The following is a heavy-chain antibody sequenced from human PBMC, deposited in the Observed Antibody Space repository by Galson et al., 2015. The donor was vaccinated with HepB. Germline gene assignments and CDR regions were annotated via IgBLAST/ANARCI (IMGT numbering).Heavy chain of an antibody. CDR2: ISSSSSDI. CDR1: GFTFSSYS. V-gene: IGHV3-21*01. CDR3: ARGPGFMDV. J-gene: IGHJ6*02. Sequence: SLRLSCAASGFTFSSYSVNWVRQTPGKGLEWVSSISSSSSDIYYADSVTGRSTISRDNAKNSLHLQMNSLRAEDTAVYYCARGPGFMDVWGQGTTVTVSS.